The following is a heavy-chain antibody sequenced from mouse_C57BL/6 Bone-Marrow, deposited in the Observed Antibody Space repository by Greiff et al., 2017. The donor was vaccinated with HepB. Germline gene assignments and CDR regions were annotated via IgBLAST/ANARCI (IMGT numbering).Heavy chain of an antibody. J-gene: IGHJ2*01. CDR1: GYTFTDYE. D-gene: IGHD1-1*01. CDR3: TRSYYYGSSFHY. V-gene: IGHV1-15*01. Sequence: VKLMESGAELVRPGASVTLSCKASGYTFTDYEMHWVKQTPVHGLEWIGAIDPETGGTAYNQKFKGKAILTADKSSSTAYMELRSLTSEDSAVYYCTRSYYYGSSFHYWGQGTTLTVSS. CDR2: IDPETGGT.